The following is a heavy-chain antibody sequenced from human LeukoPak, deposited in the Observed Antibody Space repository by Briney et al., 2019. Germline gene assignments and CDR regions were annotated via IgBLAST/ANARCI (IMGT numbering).Heavy chain of an antibody. CDR2: IIPIFGTA. V-gene: IGHV1-69*05. J-gene: IGHJ6*03. Sequence: SVKVSCKASGGTFTSYAISWVRQAPGQGLEWMGGIIPIFGTANYAQKFQGRVTITTDESTSTAYMELSSLRSEDTAVYYCARSPTDIVVVPAANTAPYYYYYMDVWGKGTTVTVSS. CDR1: GGTFTSYA. CDR3: ARSPTDIVVVPAANTAPYYYYYMDV. D-gene: IGHD2-2*01.